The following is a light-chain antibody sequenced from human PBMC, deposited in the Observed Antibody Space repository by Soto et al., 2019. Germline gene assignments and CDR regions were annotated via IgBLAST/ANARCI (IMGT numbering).Light chain of an antibody. V-gene: IGKV3-20*01. CDR1: LSVSKY. CDR2: GAS. CDR3: HQYGGSPQT. J-gene: IGKJ1*01. Sequence: EIVLTQSPGTLSLSPGERATLSCRASLSVSKYLAWYQRKPGQAPRLLIYGASSRATGIPDRFSGSGSGTDFTLTISRLEPEDFAVYYCHQYGGSPQTFDQGTKVEIK.